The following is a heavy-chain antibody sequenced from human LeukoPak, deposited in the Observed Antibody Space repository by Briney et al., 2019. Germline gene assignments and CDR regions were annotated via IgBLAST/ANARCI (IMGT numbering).Heavy chain of an antibody. CDR1: GYTFTGYY. D-gene: IGHD3-3*01. V-gene: IGHV1-2*02. J-gene: IGHJ5*02. CDR2: INPNSGGT. Sequence: ASVKVSCKASGYTFTGYYTHWVRQAPGQGLEWMGWINPNSGGTNYAQKFQGRVTMTRDTSISTAYMELSRLRSDDTAVYYCARGRLVYDFWSGYYWFDPWGQGTLVTVSS. CDR3: ARGRLVYDFWSGYYWFDP.